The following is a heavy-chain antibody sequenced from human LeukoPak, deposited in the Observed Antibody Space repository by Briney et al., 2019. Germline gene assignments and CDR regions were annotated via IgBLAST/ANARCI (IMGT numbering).Heavy chain of an antibody. D-gene: IGHD3-22*01. CDR2: IYSGGRT. CDR3: ARGYYYDSSGYYGYYFDY. V-gene: IGHV3-53*01. CDR1: GFTVSSNY. Sequence: GGSLRLSCAASGFTVSSNYMSWVRQAPGKGLEWVSVIYSGGRTYYADSVKGRFTISRDNSKNTLYLQMNSLRAEDTAVYYCARGYYYDSSGYYGYYFDYWGQGTLVTVSS. J-gene: IGHJ4*02.